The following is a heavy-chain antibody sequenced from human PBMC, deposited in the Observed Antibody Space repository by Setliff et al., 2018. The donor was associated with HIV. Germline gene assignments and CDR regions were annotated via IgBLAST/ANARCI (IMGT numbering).Heavy chain of an antibody. V-gene: IGHV1-46*01. D-gene: IGHD3-22*01. Sequence: ASVKVSCKASGYTFTNYFMHWVRQAPGQGLEWMGIIDPSGGSTTYAQKFQGRLTMNRDTSTSTVYMELSSLRSEDTAVYYCARAYGDSSGYSDWGQGTLVTVSS. CDR3: ARAYGDSSGYSD. J-gene: IGHJ4*02. CDR1: GYTFTNYF. CDR2: IDPSGGST.